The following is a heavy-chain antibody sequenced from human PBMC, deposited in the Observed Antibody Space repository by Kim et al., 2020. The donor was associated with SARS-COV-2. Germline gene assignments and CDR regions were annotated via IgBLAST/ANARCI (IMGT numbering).Heavy chain of an antibody. CDR1: GFTFSSYW. CDR3: ARSDSSSWYDERAFDY. D-gene: IGHD6-13*01. CDR2: INSDGSST. J-gene: IGHJ4*02. V-gene: IGHV3-74*01. Sequence: GGSLRLSCAASGFTFSSYWMHWVRQAPGKGLVWVSRINSDGSSTSYADSVKGRFTISRDNAKNTLYLQMNSLRAEDTAVYYCARSDSSSWYDERAFDYWGQGTLVTVSS.